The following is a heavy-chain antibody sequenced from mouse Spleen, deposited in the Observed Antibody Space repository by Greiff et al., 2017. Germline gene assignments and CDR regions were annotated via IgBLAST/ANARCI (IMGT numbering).Heavy chain of an antibody. CDR3: ARCSNYAYWYFDV. CDR2: IYPRDGST. CDR1: GYTFTDHT. J-gene: IGHJ1*01. Sequence: VQLQESDAELVKPGASVKISCKVSGYTFTDHTIHWMKQRPEQGLEWIGYIYPRDGSTKYNEKFKGKATLTADKSSSTAYMQLNSLTSEDSAVYFCARCSNYAYWYFDVWGAGTTVTVSS. D-gene: IGHD2-5*01. V-gene: IGHV1-78*01.